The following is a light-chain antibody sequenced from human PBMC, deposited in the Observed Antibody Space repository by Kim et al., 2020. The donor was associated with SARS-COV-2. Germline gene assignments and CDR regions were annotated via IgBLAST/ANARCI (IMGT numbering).Light chain of an antibody. Sequence: QTAKLTCTGNNNNVGSQGAAWLQQHQGHPPKLLSYRNNNRPSGISERFSASRSGDTASLTITGLQPEDETDYYCSAWDSSLNAWVFGGGTQLTVL. J-gene: IGLJ3*02. CDR3: SAWDSSLNAWV. CDR2: RNN. CDR1: NNNVGSQG. V-gene: IGLV10-54*04.